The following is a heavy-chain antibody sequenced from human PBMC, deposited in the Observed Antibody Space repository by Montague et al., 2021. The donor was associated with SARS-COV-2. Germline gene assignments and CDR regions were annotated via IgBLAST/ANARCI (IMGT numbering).Heavy chain of an antibody. CDR3: ARLPDLLLWFGEALDY. Sequence: SETLSLTCTVSGGSISSSSYYWGWIRQPSGKGLEWIGSIYYSGSTYYNPSLKSRVTISVDTSKNQFSLKLSSVTAADTAVYYCARLPDLLLWFGEALDYWGQGTLVTVSS. V-gene: IGHV4-39*01. CDR1: GGSISSSSYY. J-gene: IGHJ4*02. CDR2: IYYSGST. D-gene: IGHD3-10*01.